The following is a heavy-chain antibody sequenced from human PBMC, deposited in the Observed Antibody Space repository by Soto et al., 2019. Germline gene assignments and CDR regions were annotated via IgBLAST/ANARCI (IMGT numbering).Heavy chain of an antibody. J-gene: IGHJ4*02. CDR2: IYHSGST. CDR3: ARIRSGTLFDY. D-gene: IGHD6-13*01. V-gene: IGHV4-4*02. Sequence: SETLSLTCAVSGGSISSSNWWSWVRRPPGKGLEWIGEIYHSGSTNYNPSLKSRVTISLDKSKNHFSLKLRSVTAADTAVYYCARIRSGTLFDYWGQGTLVTVS. CDR1: GGSISSSNW.